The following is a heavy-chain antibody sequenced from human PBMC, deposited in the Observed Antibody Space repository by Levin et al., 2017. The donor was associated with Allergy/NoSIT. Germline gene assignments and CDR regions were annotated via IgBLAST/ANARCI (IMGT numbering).Heavy chain of an antibody. V-gene: IGHV4-39*01. CDR1: GGSISSSSYY. D-gene: IGHD3-10*01. J-gene: IGHJ4*02. Sequence: PSETLSLTCTVSGGSISSSSYYWGWIRQPPGTGLEWIGSIYYSGSTYYNPSLKSRVTISVDTSKNQFSLKLSSVTAADTAVYYCASHYYGSGSYPLDDYWGQGTLVTVSS. CDR2: IYYSGST. CDR3: ASHYYGSGSYPLDDY.